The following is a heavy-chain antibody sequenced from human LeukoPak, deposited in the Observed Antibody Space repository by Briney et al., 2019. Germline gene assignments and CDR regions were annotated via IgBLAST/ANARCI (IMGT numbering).Heavy chain of an antibody. V-gene: IGHV3-66*01. CDR3: AVIRGRSYPLAY. Sequence: GGSLRLSCAASGFTVDNNYMSWVRQAPGKGLEWLSLIYSGGNTDYADSVKGRFTISRDTSENTLYLQMTSLRAEDTAVYYCAVIRGRSYPLAYWGRGTLVTVSS. CDR1: GFTVDNNY. D-gene: IGHD3-16*02. J-gene: IGHJ4*02. CDR2: IYSGGNT.